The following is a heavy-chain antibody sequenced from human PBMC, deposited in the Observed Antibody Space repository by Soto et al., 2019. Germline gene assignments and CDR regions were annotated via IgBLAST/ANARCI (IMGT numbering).Heavy chain of an antibody. CDR3: ATHKVTQVHYGMDV. CDR2: YNTENGET. V-gene: IGHV1-24*01. Sequence: ASVKVSCKVSGYKLSELSMHWVRQVPGKGLEWMGGYNTENGETVYAEKFQGRVAMIEDISTDTAYMELSSLGSEDTALYYCATHKVTQVHYGMDVWG. J-gene: IGHJ6*02. D-gene: IGHD2-21*02. CDR1: GYKLSELS.